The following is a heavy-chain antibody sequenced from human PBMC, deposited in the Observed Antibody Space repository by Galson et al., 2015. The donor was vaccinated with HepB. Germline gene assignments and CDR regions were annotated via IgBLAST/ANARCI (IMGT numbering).Heavy chain of an antibody. D-gene: IGHD3-3*01. CDR1: GFTFSSSE. Sequence: SLRLSCAASGFTFSSSEMNWVRQAPGKGLEWVSYISSSGSTIYYADSVKGRFTISRGNAKNSLYLQMHSLRAEDTAVYYCARWSYDVWSGYTDDAFDIWGQGTMVTVSS. CDR3: ARWSYDVWSGYTDDAFDI. V-gene: IGHV3-48*03. J-gene: IGHJ3*02. CDR2: ISSSGSTI.